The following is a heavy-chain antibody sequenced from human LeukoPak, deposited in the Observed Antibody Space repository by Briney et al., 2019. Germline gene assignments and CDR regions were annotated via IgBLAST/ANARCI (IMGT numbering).Heavy chain of an antibody. Sequence: ASVKVSCKASGYTFTHYYMHWVRQAPGQGLEWMGWINPNNGNTNYAQKLQGRVTMTTDTSTSTAYMELRSLRSDDTAVYYCARNYYDTSFDPWGQGTLVTVSS. D-gene: IGHD3-22*01. CDR1: GYTFTHYY. V-gene: IGHV1-18*04. CDR2: INPNNGNT. CDR3: ARNYYDTSFDP. J-gene: IGHJ5*02.